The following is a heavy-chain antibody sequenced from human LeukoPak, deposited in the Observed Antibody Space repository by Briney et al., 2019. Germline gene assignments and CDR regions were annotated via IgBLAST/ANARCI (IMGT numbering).Heavy chain of an antibody. CDR1: GCSISSYY. J-gene: IGHJ5*02. Sequence: SGTLSLTCTVSGCSISSYYWSWIRQPPGKGLEWIGYIYYSGSTNYNPALKSRVTISVDTSNNQFSLKLSSVTAADTAAYYCARLRYYDSPFDPWGQGTLVTVSS. V-gene: IGHV4-59*01. CDR2: IYYSGST. CDR3: ARLRYYDSPFDP. D-gene: IGHD3-22*01.